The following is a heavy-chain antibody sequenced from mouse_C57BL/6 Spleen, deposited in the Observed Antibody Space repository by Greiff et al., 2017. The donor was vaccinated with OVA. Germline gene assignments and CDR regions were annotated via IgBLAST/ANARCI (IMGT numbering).Heavy chain of an antibody. D-gene: IGHD6-1*01. CDR1: GFTFSDAW. Sequence: EVQVVESGGGLVQPGGSMKLSCAASGFTFSDAWMDWVRQSPEKGLEWVAEIRNKANNHATYYAESVKGRFTISRDDSKSSVYLQMNSLRAEDTGIYYCTRGRPSYFDYWGQGTTLTVSS. V-gene: IGHV6-6*01. J-gene: IGHJ2*01. CDR2: IRNKANNHAT. CDR3: TRGRPSYFDY.